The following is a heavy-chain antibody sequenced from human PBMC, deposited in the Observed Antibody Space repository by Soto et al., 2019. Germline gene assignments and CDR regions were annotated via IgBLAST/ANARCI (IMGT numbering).Heavy chain of an antibody. CDR2: IYYSGST. CDR1: GGSISSGVYY. J-gene: IGHJ5*02. D-gene: IGHD3-9*01. Sequence: SETLSLTCTVSGGSISSGVYYWSWIRQHPGKGLEWIGYIYYSGSTYYNPSLKSRVTISVDTSKNQFSLKLSSVTAADTAVYYCAREPFKYYDILTGYSNWFDPWGQGALVTVSS. CDR3: AREPFKYYDILTGYSNWFDP. V-gene: IGHV4-31*03.